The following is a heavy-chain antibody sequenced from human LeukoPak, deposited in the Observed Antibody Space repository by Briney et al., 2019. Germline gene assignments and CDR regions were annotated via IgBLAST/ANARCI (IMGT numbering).Heavy chain of an antibody. CDR3: ARDRRYCVHGVCREYWFDP. CDR2: IYYSGTT. D-gene: IGHD2-8*01. Sequence: SETLSLTCTVSGDSISSDNYYWGWVRQPPGKGPEWIATIYYSGTTYYNPSLESRVTVSLDKSKNQFSLKLSSVTAADTAVYYCARDRRYCVHGVCREYWFDPWGQGTLVTVSS. V-gene: IGHV4-39*07. CDR1: GDSISSDNYY. J-gene: IGHJ5*02.